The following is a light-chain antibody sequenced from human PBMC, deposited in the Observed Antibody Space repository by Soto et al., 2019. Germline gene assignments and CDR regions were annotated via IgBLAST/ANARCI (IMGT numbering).Light chain of an antibody. J-gene: IGKJ1*01. CDR1: QSVSSSY. V-gene: IGKV3-20*01. Sequence: EIVLTQSPGTLSLSPGERATLSCRASQSVSSSYLAWYQQKPGQAPRLLIYGASSRATGIPDRFSGSGSGXDFTLXISRXXPEXFAXXXXXXXGSSPWTFGQGTKVEIK. CDR2: GAS. CDR3: XXXGSSPWT.